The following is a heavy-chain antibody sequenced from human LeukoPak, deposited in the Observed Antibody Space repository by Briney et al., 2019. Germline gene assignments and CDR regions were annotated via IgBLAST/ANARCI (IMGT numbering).Heavy chain of an antibody. CDR3: ARRGGIIRGVASYYYMDV. Sequence: PSETLSLTCTVSGGSLSNYYWNWIRQPAGKELEWIGRILPSGQTTYNPSLKSRVTMSLDTSKNQVSLKLSSVTAADTAAYYCARRGGIIRGVASYYYMDVWGKGTTVTISS. J-gene: IGHJ6*03. CDR1: GGSLSNYY. D-gene: IGHD3-10*01. CDR2: ILPSGQT. V-gene: IGHV4-4*07.